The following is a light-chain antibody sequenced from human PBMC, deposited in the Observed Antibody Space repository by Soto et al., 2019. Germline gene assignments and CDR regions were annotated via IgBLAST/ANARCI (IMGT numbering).Light chain of an antibody. V-gene: IGKV1-39*01. Sequence: DIQMTQSPSSLSASAGDRVTITCRASENIRTYLNWYQQKPGRAPEVLIYAASKLQSGVPLRFSGSGSGTDFTLNITRLQPEDFATYYCQQSYSTPRTFGQGTKVDI. CDR1: ENIRTY. CDR3: QQSYSTPRT. CDR2: AAS. J-gene: IGKJ2*01.